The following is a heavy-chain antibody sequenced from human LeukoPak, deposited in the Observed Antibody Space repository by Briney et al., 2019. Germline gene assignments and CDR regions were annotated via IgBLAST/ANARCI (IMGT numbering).Heavy chain of an antibody. D-gene: IGHD5-12*01. J-gene: IGHJ4*02. CDR2: IWYDGSNK. CDR3: AREMGLNIVATFGC. V-gene: IGHV3-33*01. CDR1: GFTFSNYG. Sequence: PGRSLRLSCAASGFTFSNYGMHWVRQAPGKGLEWVALIWYDGSNKYYADSVQGRFIISRDNSKNTLYLQMNSLRAEDTAVYYCAREMGLNIVATFGCWGQGTLVTVSS.